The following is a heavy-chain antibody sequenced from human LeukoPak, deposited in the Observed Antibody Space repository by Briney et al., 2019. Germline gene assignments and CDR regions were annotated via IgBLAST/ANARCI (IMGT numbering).Heavy chain of an antibody. D-gene: IGHD2-2*02. CDR1: GFTFSSYW. CDR2: IKQDGSEK. V-gene: IGHV3-7*01. CDR3: ARSVMVPAAIRDYYMDV. J-gene: IGHJ6*03. Sequence: HPGGSLRLSCAASGFTFSSYWMSWVRQAPGKGLEWVANIKQDGSEKYYVDSVKGRFTISRDNAKNSLYLQMNSLRAEDTAVYYCARSVMVPAAIRDYYMDVWGKGTTVTVSS.